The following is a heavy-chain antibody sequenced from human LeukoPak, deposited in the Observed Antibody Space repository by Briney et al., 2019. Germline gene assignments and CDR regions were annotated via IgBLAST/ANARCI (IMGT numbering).Heavy chain of an antibody. CDR3: ARGRAVAGIWRSGNPDY. CDR2: MNPNSGNT. D-gene: IGHD6-19*01. Sequence: ASVKVSCKASGYTFTRYYMHWVRQATGQGLEWMGWMNPNSGNTGYAQKFQGRVTMTRSTSISTAYMELSSLTSEDTAVYYCARGRAVAGIWRSGNPDYWGQGTLVTVSS. J-gene: IGHJ4*02. V-gene: IGHV1-8*01. CDR1: GYTFTRYY.